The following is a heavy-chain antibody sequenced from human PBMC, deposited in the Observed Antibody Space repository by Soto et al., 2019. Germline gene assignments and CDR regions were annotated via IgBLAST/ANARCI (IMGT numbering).Heavy chain of an antibody. CDR3: ATYYSTSYFDY. V-gene: IGHV3-7*02. D-gene: IGHD1-26*01. CDR1: GFTSSTYW. Sequence: EVQLVESGGGLVQPGGSLRLSCAASGFTSSTYWMSWVRQAPGKGLEWVANIKEDGSEKYYVDSVKGRFTISRDNAKKSLYLQMNSLRAEDTAVYYCATYYSTSYFDYWGQGALVTVSS. CDR2: IKEDGSEK. J-gene: IGHJ4*02.